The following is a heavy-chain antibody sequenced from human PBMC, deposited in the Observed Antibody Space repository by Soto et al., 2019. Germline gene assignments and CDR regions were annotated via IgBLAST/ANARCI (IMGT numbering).Heavy chain of an antibody. D-gene: IGHD3-22*01. CDR1: RVSINSGDYY. CDR3: ARVADYDSSGYYLDY. CDR2: IYYDGST. J-gene: IGHJ4*02. Sequence: SETLSLTCSFSRVSINSGDYYCNWIRQTPGKGLELIGYIYYDGSTYYNPSLESRVTISMDTSKNQFSLKLSSVTAADTAVYYCARVADYDSSGYYLDYWGQGTLVTVS. V-gene: IGHV4-30-4*02.